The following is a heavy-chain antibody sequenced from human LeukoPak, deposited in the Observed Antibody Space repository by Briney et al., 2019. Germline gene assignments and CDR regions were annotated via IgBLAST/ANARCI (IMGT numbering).Heavy chain of an antibody. J-gene: IGHJ5*02. D-gene: IGHD6-6*01. CDR3: ARAKGIAARGGFDP. CDR2: FYHGGST. V-gene: IGHV4-38-2*02. CDR1: GYSISTGYY. Sequence: SETLSLTCTVSGYSISTGYYWDWIRQPPGKGLEWIGTFYHGGSTNYNPSLKSRVTISVDTSKNQFSLKLSSVTAADTAVYYCARAKGIAARGGFDPWGQGTLVTVSS.